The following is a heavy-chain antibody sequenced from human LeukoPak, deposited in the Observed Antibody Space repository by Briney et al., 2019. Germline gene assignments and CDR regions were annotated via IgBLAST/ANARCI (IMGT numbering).Heavy chain of an antibody. J-gene: IGHJ4*02. Sequence: SETLSLTCTVSGGSISSGGYYWGWIRQHPGKGLEWIGYIYYSGSTYYNPSLKSRVTISVDTSKNQFSLKLSSVTAADTAVYYCARVGVGYYDVDYWGQGTLVTVSS. V-gene: IGHV4-31*03. D-gene: IGHD3-22*01. CDR3: ARVGVGYYDVDY. CDR1: GGSISSGGYY. CDR2: IYYSGST.